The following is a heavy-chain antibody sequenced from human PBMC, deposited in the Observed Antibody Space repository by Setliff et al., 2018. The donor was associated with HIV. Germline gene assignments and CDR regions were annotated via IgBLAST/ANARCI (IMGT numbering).Heavy chain of an antibody. CDR3: AREPPRRRGTVTGDY. D-gene: IGHD4-17*01. J-gene: IGHJ4*02. Sequence: GASVKVSCKAFGDTVTGHSIHWVRQAPGQRLEWMGWLNTGNGKTKYSQRFQDRVTFTRDTSARTAYMELRSLRSEDSAVYYCAREPPRRRGTVTGDYWGQGTLVTVSS. V-gene: IGHV1-3*04. CDR2: LNTGNGKT. CDR1: GDTVTGHS.